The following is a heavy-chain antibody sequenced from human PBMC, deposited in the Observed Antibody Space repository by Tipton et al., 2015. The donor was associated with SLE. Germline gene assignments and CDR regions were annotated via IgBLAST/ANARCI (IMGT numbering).Heavy chain of an antibody. CDR3: ARTLDALDL. CDR1: GVSISSASYY. J-gene: IGHJ3*01. CDR2: AYTTGSP. Sequence: TLSLPCTVSGVSISSASYYWNWIRQPAGKGLEWIGRAYTTGSPYYNPSLESRVAISMDTSKNQFSLKLTAVTAADTAVYYCARTLDALDLWGQGTMVTVSS. V-gene: IGHV4-61*02.